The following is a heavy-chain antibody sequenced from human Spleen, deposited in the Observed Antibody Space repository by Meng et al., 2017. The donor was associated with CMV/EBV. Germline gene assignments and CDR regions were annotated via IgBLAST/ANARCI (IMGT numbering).Heavy chain of an antibody. Sequence: ASVKVSCKASGYTFTNHGISWVRQAPGQGLEWMGWVSPYNGHTNYAQMLQGRVTMTTDTSTTTAYMELRSLRSDDTAVYYCARDLQYCGSTSCYDDCFDPWGQGTLVTVSS. J-gene: IGHJ5*02. CDR1: GYTFTNHG. CDR2: VSPYNGHT. CDR3: ARDLQYCGSTSCYDDCFDP. D-gene: IGHD2-2*01. V-gene: IGHV1-18*01.